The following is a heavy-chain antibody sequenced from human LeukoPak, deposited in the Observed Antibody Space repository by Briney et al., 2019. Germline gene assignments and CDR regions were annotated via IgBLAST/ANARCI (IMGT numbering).Heavy chain of an antibody. CDR1: GFTVSSNY. CDR2: IYSGGST. V-gene: IGHV3-53*04. Sequence: AGGSLRLSCAAPGFTVSSNYMSWVRQAPGKGLEWVSVIYSGGSTYYADSVKGRFTISRHNSKNTLYLQMNSLRAEETAVYYCARDSMVRGFDWGQGSLVTVSS. D-gene: IGHD3-10*01. J-gene: IGHJ4*02. CDR3: ARDSMVRGFD.